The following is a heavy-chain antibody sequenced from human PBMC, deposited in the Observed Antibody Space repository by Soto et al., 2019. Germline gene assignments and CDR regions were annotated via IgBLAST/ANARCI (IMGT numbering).Heavy chain of an antibody. Sequence: PGGSLRLSCTASGFTFGDYAMSWLRQAPGKGLEWVGFIRSKAYGGTTEYAASVKGRFTISRDDSKSIAYLQMNSLKTEDTAVYYCTRDARVRQKDYYYYYGMDVWGQGTTVTVSS. CDR2: IRSKAYGGTT. V-gene: IGHV3-49*03. CDR3: TRDARVRQKDYYYYYGMDV. D-gene: IGHD1-1*01. J-gene: IGHJ6*02. CDR1: GFTFGDYA.